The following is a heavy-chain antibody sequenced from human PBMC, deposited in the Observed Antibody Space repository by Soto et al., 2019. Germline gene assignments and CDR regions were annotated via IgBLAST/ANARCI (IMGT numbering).Heavy chain of an antibody. CDR1: DFAFSNYW. CDR2: IKSKTDGGTI. V-gene: IGHV3-15*07. J-gene: IGHJ4*02. CDR3: SSPRHSGKSVDY. Sequence: EVQLVESGGGLFKPGGSLRLTCVASDFAFSNYWMHWFRQAPGKGLEWVGRIKSKTDGGTIDYAAPVEGRFTISRDDSRDTLYLQMNSLQTEDTAVYYCSSPRHSGKSVDYWGQGTLVTVSS. D-gene: IGHD3-10*01.